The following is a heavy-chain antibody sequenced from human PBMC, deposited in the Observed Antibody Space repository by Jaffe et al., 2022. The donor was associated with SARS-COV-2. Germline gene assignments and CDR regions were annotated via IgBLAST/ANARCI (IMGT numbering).Heavy chain of an antibody. CDR1: GYTFTSYY. CDR2: INPNGGST. V-gene: IGHV1-46*01. CDR3: ARESSDSSANSYFDY. D-gene: IGHD3-22*01. J-gene: IGHJ4*02. Sequence: QVQLVQSGAEVKKPGASVKVSCKASGYTFTSYYMHWVRQAPGQGLEWVGIINPNGGSTTYAQKFQGRVTMTRDTSTSTFYMELSSLRSEDTAVFYCARESSDSSANSYFDYWGQGTLVTVSS.